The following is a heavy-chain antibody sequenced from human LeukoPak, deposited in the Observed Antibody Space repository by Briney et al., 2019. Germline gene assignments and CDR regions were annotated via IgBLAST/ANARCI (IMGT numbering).Heavy chain of an antibody. CDR1: GGSISSYY. Sequence: PSETLSLTCTVSGGSISSYYWSWIRQPPGKGLEWIGYIYCSGSTNYNPSLKSRVTISVDTSKNQFSLKLSSVTAADTAVYYCARVGKVTAAGRGYFDYWGQGTLVTVSS. CDR3: ARVGKVTAAGRGYFDY. J-gene: IGHJ4*02. CDR2: IYCSGST. D-gene: IGHD6-13*01. V-gene: IGHV4-59*01.